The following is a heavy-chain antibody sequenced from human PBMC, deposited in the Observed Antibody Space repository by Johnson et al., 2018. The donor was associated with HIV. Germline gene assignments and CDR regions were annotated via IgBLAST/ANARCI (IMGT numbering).Heavy chain of an antibody. CDR1: GFTFSIYW. Sequence: VQLVESGGGLVQPGGSLRLSCAASGFTFSIYWMSWVRQAPGKGLEWVANIKQDGSERYYVDSVKGRFTISRDYAKNSLYLQMNSLRAEDTAVYYCAKDPPLATVVTPALWGHGTLVTVSS. CDR2: IKQDGSER. D-gene: IGHD4-23*01. CDR3: AKDPPLATVVTPAL. V-gene: IGHV3-7*03. J-gene: IGHJ3*01.